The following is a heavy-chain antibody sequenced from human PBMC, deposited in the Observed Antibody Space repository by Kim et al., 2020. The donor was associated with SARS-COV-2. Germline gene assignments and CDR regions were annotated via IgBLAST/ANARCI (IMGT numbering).Heavy chain of an antibody. Sequence: SETLSLTCAVYGGSFSGYYWSWIRQPPGKGLEWIGEINHSGSTNYNPSLKSRVTISVDTSKNQFSLKLSSVTAADTAVYYCARRITMVRGVIIRGHWFDPWGQGTLVTVSS. V-gene: IGHV4-34*01. J-gene: IGHJ5*02. CDR1: GGSFSGYY. CDR3: ARRITMVRGVIIRGHWFDP. CDR2: INHSGST. D-gene: IGHD3-10*01.